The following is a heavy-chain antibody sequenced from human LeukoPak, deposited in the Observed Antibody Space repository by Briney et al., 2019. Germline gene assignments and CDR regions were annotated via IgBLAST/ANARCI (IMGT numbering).Heavy chain of an antibody. V-gene: IGHV1-69*06. Sequence: GASVKVSCKASGGTFSSYAISWVRQAPGQGLEWMGGIIPIFGTANYAQKFQGRVTITADKSTSTAYMELSSPRSEDTAVYYCARDRTTGYSSSWYVGWFDPWGQGTLVTVSS. J-gene: IGHJ5*02. CDR3: ARDRTTGYSSSWYVGWFDP. CDR2: IIPIFGTA. D-gene: IGHD6-13*01. CDR1: GGTFSSYA.